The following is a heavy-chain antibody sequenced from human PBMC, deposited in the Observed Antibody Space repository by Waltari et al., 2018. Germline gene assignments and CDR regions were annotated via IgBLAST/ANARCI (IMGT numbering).Heavy chain of an antibody. CDR3: ARSGFLYYYYGMDV. CDR2: ISYDGSNK. J-gene: IGHJ6*02. Sequence: QVQLVESGGGVVQPGRSLRLSCAASGFTFSSYAMHWVRQAPGKGLEWVAVISYDGSNKYYADSVKGRFTISRDNSKNTLYLQMNSLRAEDTAVYYCARSGFLYYYYGMDVWGQGTTVTVSS. CDR1: GFTFSSYA. V-gene: IGHV3-30-3*01.